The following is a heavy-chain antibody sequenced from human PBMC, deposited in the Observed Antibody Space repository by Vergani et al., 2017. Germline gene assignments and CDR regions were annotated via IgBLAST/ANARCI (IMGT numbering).Heavy chain of an antibody. V-gene: IGHV3-74*01. CDR3: VRARCSGPCFMSNWFDS. CDR2: IKSDGSIT. J-gene: IGHJ5*01. Sequence: EVQLVESGGGLIQPGGSLRLSCEGSGFSFSGYWMHWVRQSPEKGLVWVSPIKSDGSITNYADSVKGRFTISRDNAKNTLYLEMNSLRGDETAIYYCVRARCSGPCFMSNWFDSWGQGTLVTVSS. D-gene: IGHD5-12*01. CDR1: GFSFSGYW.